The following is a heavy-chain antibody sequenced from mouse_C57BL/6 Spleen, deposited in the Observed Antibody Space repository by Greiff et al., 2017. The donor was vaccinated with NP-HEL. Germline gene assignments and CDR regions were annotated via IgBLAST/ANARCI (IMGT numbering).Heavy chain of an antibody. CDR2: IYPRSGNT. D-gene: IGHD4-1*01. Sequence: QVHVKQSGAELARPGASVKLSCKASGYTFTSYGLSWVKQRPGQGLEWIGEIYPRSGNTYYNEKFKGKATLTADKSSSTAYMELRSLTSEDSAVYFCARWDFYYAMDYWGQGTSVTVSS. J-gene: IGHJ4*01. CDR1: GYTFTSYG. CDR3: ARWDFYYAMDY. V-gene: IGHV1-81*01.